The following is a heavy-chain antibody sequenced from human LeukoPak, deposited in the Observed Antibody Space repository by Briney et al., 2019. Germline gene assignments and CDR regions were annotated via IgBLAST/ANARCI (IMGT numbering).Heavy chain of an antibody. Sequence: SETLSLTCTVSGGSISSYYWSWIRQSPGKGLEWIGYIYYSGSTNYNPSLKSRVSMSVDTSKNQFSLKLSSVTAADTAMYYCGRSTTAWTFFDYWAREPWSPSPQ. V-gene: IGHV4-59*01. CDR2: IYYSGST. J-gene: IGHJ4*02. D-gene: IGHD2/OR15-2a*01. CDR3: GRSTTAWTFFDY. CDR1: GGSISSYY.